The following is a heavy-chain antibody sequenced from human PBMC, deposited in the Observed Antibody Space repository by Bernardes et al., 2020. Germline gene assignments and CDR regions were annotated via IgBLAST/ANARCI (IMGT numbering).Heavy chain of an antibody. D-gene: IGHD3-10*01. CDR3: ARVSGPKDVRAFGI. Sequence: SESLSLTCAVSGASISRYYFCSFSQQPAGGLEWLLGYIYCTGTTYYNSSLKSRLSISVDTSENQFSLRLSSVTAADTAVYSCARVSGPKDVRAFGIWGQGTLVTVSS. J-gene: IGHJ3*02. V-gene: IGHV4-59*12. CDR1: GASISRYY. CDR2: IYCTGTT.